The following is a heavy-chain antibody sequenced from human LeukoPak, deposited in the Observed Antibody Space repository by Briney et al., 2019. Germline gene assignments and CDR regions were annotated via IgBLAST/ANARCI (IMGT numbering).Heavy chain of an antibody. V-gene: IGHV1-2*02. D-gene: IGHD2-8*01. CDR1: GYTFSDYY. CDR3: ATVRNAGRFDP. CDR2: INPNTGVT. Sequence: ASVKVSCKASGYTFSDYYVHWVRQAPGQGLEWMGWINPNTGVTDSAQKFQGRVTMTRDTSISTAYMELSRLRSDDTAVYYCATVRNAGRFDPWGQGTLVTVSS. J-gene: IGHJ5*02.